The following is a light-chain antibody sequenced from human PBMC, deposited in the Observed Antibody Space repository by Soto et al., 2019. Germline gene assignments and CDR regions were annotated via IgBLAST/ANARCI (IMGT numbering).Light chain of an antibody. J-gene: IGKJ1*01. Sequence: EIVMTQSPATLSVSPGERATLSCRASQSVDNNLAWYQQKPGQAPRLLIHAASTRATGIPARLSGSGSGTEFTLAISSLQSEDFAVYHCQQYNAWPRTFGQGTKVEIK. CDR1: QSVDNN. CDR2: AAS. CDR3: QQYNAWPRT. V-gene: IGKV3-15*01.